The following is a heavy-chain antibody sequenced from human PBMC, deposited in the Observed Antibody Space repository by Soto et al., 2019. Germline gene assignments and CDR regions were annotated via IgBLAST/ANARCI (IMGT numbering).Heavy chain of an antibody. CDR1: GYTFTDLY. J-gene: IGHJ5*02. V-gene: IGHV1-2*02. Sequence: QEQLVQSGTEVKKPGASVTVSCKSSGYTFTDLYLHWLRQAPGQGLERVGWINPKTGDTKTSQKSQGRVTMSMHTSVSRAYSARTSLTSEHTTMYCFATGTNGTTGWYHPGGQGTRVTVSS. D-gene: IGHD1-1*01. CDR3: ATGTNGTTGWYHP. CDR2: INPKTGDT.